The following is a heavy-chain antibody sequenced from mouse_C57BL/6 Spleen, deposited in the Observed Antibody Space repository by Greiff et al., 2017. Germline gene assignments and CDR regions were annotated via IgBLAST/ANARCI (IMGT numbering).Heavy chain of an antibody. V-gene: IGHV1-82*01. D-gene: IGHD2-4*01. CDR2: IYPGDGDT. CDR3: ASDRYDYDDAMDY. J-gene: IGHJ4*01. CDR1: GYAFSSSW. Sequence: QVQLQQSGPELVKPGASVKISCKASGYAFSSSWMNWVKQRPGKGLEWIGRIYPGDGDTNYNGKFKGKATLTADKSSSTAYMQLSSLTSEDSAVXFCASDRYDYDDAMDYWGQGTSVTVSS.